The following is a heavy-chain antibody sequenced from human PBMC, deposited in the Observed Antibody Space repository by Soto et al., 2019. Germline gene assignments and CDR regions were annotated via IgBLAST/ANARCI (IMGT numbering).Heavy chain of an antibody. D-gene: IGHD3-10*01. CDR1: GGTFNTYA. J-gene: IGHJ4*02. CDR2: IIPIFGIK. V-gene: IGHV1-69*01. Sequence: QMQLVQSGAEVKERGSSVKISCKTSGGTFNTYALTWVRQAPGQGLEWIGGIIPIFGIKNVSKRFQGRVTINADESLSTAYMEMTGLRSDDTAVYYCAKEAGDHWGQGTLVTVSS. CDR3: AKEAGDH.